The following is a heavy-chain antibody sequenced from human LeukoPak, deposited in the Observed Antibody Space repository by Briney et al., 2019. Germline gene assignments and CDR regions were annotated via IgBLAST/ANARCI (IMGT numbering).Heavy chain of an antibody. CDR2: IYYSGSN. V-gene: IGHV4-39*01. Sequence: SESLSLTCSVSGVSISRSSYYWGWIRQAPGKWLEWFESIYYSGSNYCNPSLKSRVTISVDTSKNQFSLKLSSVTAADTAVYYCASGVSVGSGYFLENYFDYWGQGTLVTVSS. CDR3: ASGVSVGSGYFLENYFDY. D-gene: IGHD3-22*01. J-gene: IGHJ4*02. CDR1: GVSISRSSYY.